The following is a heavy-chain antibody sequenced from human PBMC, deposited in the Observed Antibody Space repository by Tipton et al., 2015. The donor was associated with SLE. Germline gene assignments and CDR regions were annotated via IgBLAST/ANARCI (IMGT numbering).Heavy chain of an antibody. CDR1: GFIFSDYS. V-gene: IGHV3-21*01. J-gene: IGHJ4*02. CDR2: ISSNSGYK. D-gene: IGHD3-10*01. CDR3: ASDPGRRVPEGIDY. Sequence: SLRLSCAASGFIFSDYSMNWVRQAPGKGLEWVSSISSNSGYKQYLDSVKGRFTISRDNAENSLYLQMNSLGAEDTAVYYCASDPGRRVPEGIDYWGQGTLVTVSS.